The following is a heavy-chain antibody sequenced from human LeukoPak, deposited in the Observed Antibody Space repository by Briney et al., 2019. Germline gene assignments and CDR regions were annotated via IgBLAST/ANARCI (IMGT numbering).Heavy chain of an antibody. CDR1: GFTFSDYS. CDR3: TRDGRAPDVVPFDH. V-gene: IGHV3-48*02. D-gene: IGHD2-21*01. CDR2: INGLSSAI. J-gene: IGHJ4*02. Sequence: SGGSLRLSCAASGFTFSDYSMNWVRQAPGKGPEWVSYINGLSSAIYYADSVKGRLTISRENAKNSLSLQMHSLRDEDTAVYYCTRDGRAPDVVPFDHWGQGTLVTVSP.